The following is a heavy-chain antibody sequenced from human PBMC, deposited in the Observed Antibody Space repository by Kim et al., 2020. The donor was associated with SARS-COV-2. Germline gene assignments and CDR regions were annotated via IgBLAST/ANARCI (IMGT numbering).Heavy chain of an antibody. D-gene: IGHD3-10*01. CDR1: GFSLSSRGMC. J-gene: IGHJ6*02. Sequence: SGPTLVNPTQTLTLTCTFSGFSLSSRGMCVSWIRQPPGKALEWLALIDWDDDKYYSTSLKTRLTISKDTSKNQVVLTMTNMDPVDTATYYCARITYYYGSGIYYGMDVWGQGTTVTVSS. V-gene: IGHV2-70*01. CDR3: ARITYYYGSGIYYGMDV. CDR2: IDWDDDK.